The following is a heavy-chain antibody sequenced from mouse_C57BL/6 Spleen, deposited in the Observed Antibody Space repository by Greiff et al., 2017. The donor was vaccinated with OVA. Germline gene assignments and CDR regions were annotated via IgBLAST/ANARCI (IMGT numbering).Heavy chain of an antibody. Sequence: EVKLEESGGGLVKPGGSLKLSCAASGFTFSSYAVSWVRQTPEKRLEWVATISDGGSYTYHPDNVKGRFTISRDNAKNNLYLQMSHLKSEDTAMYYCARDRGYDRAWFAYWGQGTLVTVSA. D-gene: IGHD2-3*01. CDR2: ISDGGSYT. V-gene: IGHV5-4*01. J-gene: IGHJ3*01. CDR1: GFTFSSYA. CDR3: ARDRGYDRAWFAY.